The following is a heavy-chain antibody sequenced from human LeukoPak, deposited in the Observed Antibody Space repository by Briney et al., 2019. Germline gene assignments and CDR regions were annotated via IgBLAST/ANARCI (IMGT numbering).Heavy chain of an antibody. J-gene: IGHJ4*02. CDR3: AKHYMGSSYNRGLDY. Sequence: SETLSLTCTVSGGSISSGSHYWTWIRQPAGKGLEWIGRIYTSGSTNYNPSLKSRVTISVDTSKNQFSLKLSSVTAADTAIYYCAKHYMGSSYNRGLDYWGQGTLVTVSS. CDR2: IYTSGST. D-gene: IGHD3-10*01. V-gene: IGHV4-61*02. CDR1: GGSISSGSHY.